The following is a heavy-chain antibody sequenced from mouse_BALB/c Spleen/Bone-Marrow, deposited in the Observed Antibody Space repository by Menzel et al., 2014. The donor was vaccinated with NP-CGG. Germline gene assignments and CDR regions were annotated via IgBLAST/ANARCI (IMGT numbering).Heavy chain of an antibody. CDR1: GFTFSSFG. J-gene: IGHJ2*01. V-gene: IGHV5-17*02. D-gene: IGHD2-2*01. CDR3: ARSSYGYDRQAYFFDY. Sequence: EVNVEESGGGLVQPGGSRKLSCAASGFTFSSFGMHWVRQAPEKGLEWVAYISSGSSTIYYADTVKGRFTISRDNPKNTLFLQMTSLRSEDTAMYYCARSSYGYDRQAYFFDYWGQGTTPTVSS. CDR2: ISSGSSTI.